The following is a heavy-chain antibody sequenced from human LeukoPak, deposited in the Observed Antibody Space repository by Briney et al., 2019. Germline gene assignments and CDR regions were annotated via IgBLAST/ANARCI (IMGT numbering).Heavy chain of an antibody. CDR2: ISWNSGTI. CDR3: AKDFWSYGSGSFFDY. CDR1: GFTFEDYA. V-gene: IGHV3-9*01. Sequence: GGSLRLSCAASGFTFEDYAMHWVRQGPGKGLEWVSSISWNSGTIVYGDSVKGRFIISRDNAKNSLYLQMNSLRAEDTALYYCAKDFWSYGSGSFFDYWGQGTLVTVSS. J-gene: IGHJ4*02. D-gene: IGHD3-10*01.